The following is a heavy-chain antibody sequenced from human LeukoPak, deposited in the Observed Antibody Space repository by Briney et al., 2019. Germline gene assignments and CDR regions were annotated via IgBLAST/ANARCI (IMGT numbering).Heavy chain of an antibody. CDR1: GGSISSYY. V-gene: IGHV4-4*07. Sequence: SETLSLTCTVSGGSISSYYWSWIRQPAGKGLEWIGRIYTSGSTNYNPSLKSRVTMSVDMSKNQFSLKLSSVTAADTAVYYCARQVDGSGPQYYFDYWGQGTLVTVSS. CDR3: ARQVDGSGPQYYFDY. CDR2: IYTSGST. D-gene: IGHD6-19*01. J-gene: IGHJ4*02.